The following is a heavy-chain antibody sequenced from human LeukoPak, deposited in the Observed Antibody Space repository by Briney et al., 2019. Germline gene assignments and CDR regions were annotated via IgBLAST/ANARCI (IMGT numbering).Heavy chain of an antibody. V-gene: IGHV3-30*18. CDR2: ISYDGSNK. Sequence: GGSLRLSCAASGFTFSSYGMHWVRQAPGKGLEWVAVISYDGSNKYYADSVKGRFTISRDNSKNTLYLQMNSVRAEDTAVYYCAKSMATVTPYYYYGMDVWGQGTTVTVSS. CDR1: GFTFSSYG. CDR3: AKSMATVTPYYYYGMDV. J-gene: IGHJ6*02. D-gene: IGHD4-11*01.